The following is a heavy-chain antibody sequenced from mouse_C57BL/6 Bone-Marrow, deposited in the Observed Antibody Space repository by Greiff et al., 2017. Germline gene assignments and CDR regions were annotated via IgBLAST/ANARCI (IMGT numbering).Heavy chain of an antibody. V-gene: IGHV12-3*01. CDR2: ITHSGET. CDR1: GFPITSGYY. D-gene: IGHD2-3*01. J-gene: IGHJ3*01. Sequence: QVQLQQSGPGLVKPSQSLFLTCSITGFPITSGYYWIWIRQSPGKPLEWMGYITHSGETFYNPSLQSPISITRATSKNQFFLQLNSVTTEDTAMYYCAGDTGGWFWFAYWGQGTLVTVSA. CDR3: AGDTGGWFWFAY.